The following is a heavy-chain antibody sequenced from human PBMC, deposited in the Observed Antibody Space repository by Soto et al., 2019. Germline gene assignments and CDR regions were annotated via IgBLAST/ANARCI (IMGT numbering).Heavy chain of an antibody. CDR2: IYWDDDK. D-gene: IGHD2-8*01. CDR3: AHRVKVYCANGVCHYYFDY. J-gene: IGHJ4*02. CDR1: GFSLSASGVG. V-gene: IGHV2-5*02. Sequence: QITLKESGPTLLKPTQTLTLTCTFSGFSLSASGVGVGWIRQSPGKALEWLALIYWDDDKRYSPSLKSRLTITKDNSKNQVVLTMTNMDPVDTAAYYCAHRVKVYCANGVCHYYFDYWGPGTLVTVSS.